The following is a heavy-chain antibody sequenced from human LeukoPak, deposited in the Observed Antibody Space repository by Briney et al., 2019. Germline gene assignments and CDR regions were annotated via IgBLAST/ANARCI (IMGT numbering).Heavy chain of an antibody. J-gene: IGHJ5*02. V-gene: IGHV3-11*01. Sequence: PGGSLRLSCAASGFTFSDYYMSWIRQAPGKGLEWVSYISSSGSTIYYADSVKGRFTISRDNAKNSLYLQMNSQRAEDTAVYYCARDIGTSYNWFDPWGQGTLVTVSS. D-gene: IGHD2-2*01. CDR2: ISSSGSTI. CDR3: ARDIGTSYNWFDP. CDR1: GFTFSDYY.